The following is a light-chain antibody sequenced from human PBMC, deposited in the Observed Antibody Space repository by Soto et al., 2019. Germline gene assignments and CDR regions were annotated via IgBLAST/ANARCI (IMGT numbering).Light chain of an antibody. CDR1: SSDIGGYNF. V-gene: IGLV1-51*01. CDR2: DNS. CDR3: GTWDSDLSAEV. Sequence: QSALTQPASVSGSPGQSITISCTGTSSDIGGYNFVSWYQHHPGKAPKLVIFDNSKRPSGIPDRFSGSKSGSSATLGVTGLQTGDEADYYCGTWDSDLSAEVFGGGTKLTVL. J-gene: IGLJ3*02.